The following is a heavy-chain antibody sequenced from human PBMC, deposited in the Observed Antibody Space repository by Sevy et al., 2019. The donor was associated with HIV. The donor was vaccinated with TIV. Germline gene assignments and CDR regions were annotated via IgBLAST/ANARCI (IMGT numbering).Heavy chain of an antibody. CDR1: GYSISSGYY. CDR2: IYHSGST. Sequence: SETLSLTCTVSGYSISSGYYWGWIRQPPGKGLEWIGSIYHSGSTYYNPSLKSRVTISVDTSKNQCSLKLSSVTAADTAVYYCARGELELTSWFDPWGQGTLVTVSS. D-gene: IGHD1-7*01. V-gene: IGHV4-38-2*02. CDR3: ARGELELTSWFDP. J-gene: IGHJ5*02.